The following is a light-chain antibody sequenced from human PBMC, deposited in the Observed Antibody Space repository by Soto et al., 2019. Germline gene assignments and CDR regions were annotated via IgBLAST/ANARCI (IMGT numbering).Light chain of an antibody. CDR1: SSNIGSNT. CDR2: SNN. V-gene: IGLV1-44*01. CDR3: AAWDDSLNGPFYV. J-gene: IGLJ1*01. Sequence: VLTQPPSASGTPGQRVTISCSGSSSNIGSNTVNWYQQLPGTAPKLLIYSNNQRPSGVPDRFSGSKSGTSASLAISGLQSEDEADYYCAAWDDSLNGPFYVFXTGTKVTVL.